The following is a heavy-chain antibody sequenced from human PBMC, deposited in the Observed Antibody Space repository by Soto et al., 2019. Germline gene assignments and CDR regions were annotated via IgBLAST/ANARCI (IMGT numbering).Heavy chain of an antibody. J-gene: IGHJ5*02. Sequence: ASVKVSCKVSGYTLTELSMHWVRQAPGKGLEWMGGFDPEDGETIYAQKFQGRVTMTEDTSTDTAYMELSSLRSEDTAVYYCATGPTSYYDILTGPGRPDWFDTWGQGTLVTVSS. V-gene: IGHV1-24*01. CDR3: ATGPTSYYDILTGPGRPDWFDT. CDR2: FDPEDGET. D-gene: IGHD3-9*01. CDR1: GYTLTELS.